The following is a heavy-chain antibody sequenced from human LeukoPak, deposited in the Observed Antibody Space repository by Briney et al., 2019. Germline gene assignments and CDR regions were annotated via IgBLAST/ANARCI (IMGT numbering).Heavy chain of an antibody. D-gene: IGHD6-19*01. Sequence: SETLSLTCTVSGGSISSYYWSWLRQPPGKGLEWVGYIYYSGSTNYNPYLKSRVTISVDTSKHQFSLKLSSVAAADTAVYYCAGDSSGWYDAFDIWGQGTMVTVSS. CDR2: IYYSGST. J-gene: IGHJ3*02. CDR1: GGSISSYY. V-gene: IGHV4-59*01. CDR3: AGDSSGWYDAFDI.